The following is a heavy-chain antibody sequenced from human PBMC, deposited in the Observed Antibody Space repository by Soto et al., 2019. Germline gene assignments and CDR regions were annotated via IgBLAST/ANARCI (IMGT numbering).Heavy chain of an antibody. Sequence: QVRLQESGPGLLKPSETLSLTCTVSGGSINPFYWSCVRQPAGKGLEWIGRIFSSGSTSFNPSLECRVAMSVDTSQNHFSLNLSSVTAADMAVYYCAREGSYSAYNFAHGIQLWSFDFWGQGALVTVSS. CDR2: IFSSGST. V-gene: IGHV4-4*07. CDR3: AREGSYSAYNFAHGIQLWSFDF. J-gene: IGHJ4*02. D-gene: IGHD5-12*01. CDR1: GGSINPFY.